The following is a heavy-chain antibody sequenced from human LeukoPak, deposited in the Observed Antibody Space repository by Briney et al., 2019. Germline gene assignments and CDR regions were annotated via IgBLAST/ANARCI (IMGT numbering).Heavy chain of an antibody. CDR3: ARGETGSSGYYYHN. CDR2: IYYSGST. Sequence: SETLSLTCTVYGGSISSYYWSWIRQPPGKGLEWIGYIYYSGSTNYNPSLKSRVTISVDTSKNQFSLKLSSVTAADTAVYYCARGETGSSGYYYHNWGQGTLVTVSS. J-gene: IGHJ4*02. V-gene: IGHV4-59*01. D-gene: IGHD3-22*01. CDR1: GGSISSYY.